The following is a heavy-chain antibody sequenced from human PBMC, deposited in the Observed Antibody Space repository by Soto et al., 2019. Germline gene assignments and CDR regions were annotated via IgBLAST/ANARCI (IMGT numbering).Heavy chain of an antibody. CDR1: GYTFTSYY. CDR2: INPSGGST. J-gene: IGHJ4*02. Sequence: ASVKVSCKASGYTFTSYYMHWVRQAPGQGLEWMGIINPSGGSTSYAQKFQGRVTMTRDTSTSTVYMELSSLRSEDTAVYYCVIFDWATPAFRAALPFDYWGQGTLVTVSS. CDR3: VIFDWATPAFRAALPFDY. V-gene: IGHV1-46*01. D-gene: IGHD3-9*01.